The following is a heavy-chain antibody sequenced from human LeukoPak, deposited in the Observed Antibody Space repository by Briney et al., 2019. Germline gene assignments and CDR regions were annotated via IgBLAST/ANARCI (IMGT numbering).Heavy chain of an antibody. Sequence: PSGGSLRLSCAASGFTFSGSAMHWVRQASGKGLEWVGRIRSKANSYATAYAASVKGRFTISRDDSKNTAYLQMNSLETDDTAVYYCTRHDVSSSSSSAEYYYYMDVWGKGTTVTVSS. CDR1: GFTFSGSA. D-gene: IGHD6-6*01. V-gene: IGHV3-73*01. CDR2: IRSKANSYAT. CDR3: TRHDVSSSSSSAEYYYYMDV. J-gene: IGHJ6*03.